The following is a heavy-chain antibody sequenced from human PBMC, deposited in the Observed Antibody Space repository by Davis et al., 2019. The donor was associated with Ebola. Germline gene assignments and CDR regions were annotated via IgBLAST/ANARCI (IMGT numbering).Heavy chain of an antibody. J-gene: IGHJ3*02. CDR2: INDSGST. CDR3: ARTVGYCSGGSCYSGDAFDI. D-gene: IGHD2-15*01. Sequence: SETLSLTCAVSGGSIISTKWWSWVRQSPGKGLEWIGEINDSGSTNYSPSLKSRVTISVDKSVNQFSLKLTSVTAADTAVYYCARTVGYCSGGSCYSGDAFDIWGQGTMVTVSS. CDR1: GGSIISTKW. V-gene: IGHV4-4*02.